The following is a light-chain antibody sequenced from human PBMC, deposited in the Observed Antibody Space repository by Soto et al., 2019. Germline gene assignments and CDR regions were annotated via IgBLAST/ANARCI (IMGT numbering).Light chain of an antibody. CDR3: QQCGGSPLFS. CDR2: TTS. CDR1: QSVTSSC. J-gene: IGKJ3*01. V-gene: IGKV3-20*01. Sequence: EIVLTQSPATLSLSPGERATLSCTAGQSVTSSCLAWYQRKPGQAPRLLIHTTSTRATDIPDRFSGSGSGTDFTLTISRLQPEDFAVYYCQQCGGSPLFSFGPGTRVDI.